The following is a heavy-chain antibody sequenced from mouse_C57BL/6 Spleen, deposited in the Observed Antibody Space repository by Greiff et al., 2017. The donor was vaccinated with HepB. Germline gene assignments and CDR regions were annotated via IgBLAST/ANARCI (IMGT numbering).Heavy chain of an antibody. CDR2: IYPGSGNT. Sequence: QVQLKQSGAELVRPGASVKLSCKASGYTFTDYYINWVKQRPGQGLEWIARIYPGSGNTYYNEKFKGKATLTAEKSSSTAYMQLSSLTSEDSAVYFCARSENYGVPYYFDYWGQGTTLTVSS. J-gene: IGHJ2*01. CDR3: ARSENYGVPYYFDY. V-gene: IGHV1-76*01. CDR1: GYTFTDYY. D-gene: IGHD1-1*01.